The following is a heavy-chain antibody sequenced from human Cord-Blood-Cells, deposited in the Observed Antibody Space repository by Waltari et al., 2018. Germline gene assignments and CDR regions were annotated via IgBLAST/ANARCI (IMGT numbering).Heavy chain of an antibody. CDR2: ISAYNGNT. CDR1: GYTFTSYG. Sequence: QVQLVQSGAEVKKPGASVKVSCKASGYTFTSYGISWVRQAPGQGLEWMGWISAYNGNTNYAQKLQGRVTMTTDTSTSTAYMGLRSRRSDDTAVYYCARDGAWRAIFGVVRIFDYWGQGTLVTVSS. D-gene: IGHD3-3*01. CDR3: ARDGAWRAIFGVVRIFDY. V-gene: IGHV1-18*01. J-gene: IGHJ4*02.